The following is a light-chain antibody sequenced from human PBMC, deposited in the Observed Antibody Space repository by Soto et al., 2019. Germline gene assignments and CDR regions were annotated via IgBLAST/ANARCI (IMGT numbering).Light chain of an antibody. CDR2: KAA. CDR3: QHYNSFSRT. Sequence: DIQSTQSPASLSGGCVDIVAITCRASDNIAPWVAWYQQKPGTAPKLLIYKAANLADEVPSRFAGSGSGTDFTLTITRLQPDDFATYYCQHYNSFSRTFGQGTKVDI. J-gene: IGKJ1*01. V-gene: IGKV1-5*03. CDR1: DNIAPW.